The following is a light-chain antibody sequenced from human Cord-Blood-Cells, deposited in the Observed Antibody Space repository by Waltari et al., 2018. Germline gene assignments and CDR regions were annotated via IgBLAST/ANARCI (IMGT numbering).Light chain of an antibody. CDR3: QQRSNWTWT. CDR2: DAS. V-gene: IGKV3-11*01. CDR1: QSVSSY. J-gene: IGKJ1*01. Sequence: EIVLTQSPATLSLSPGERATLSCRASQSVSSYLAWDQQKPGQAPRLLIYDASNSATGIPARFSGSGSGTDFTLTISSLEPEDFAVYYCQQRSNWTWTFGQGTKVEIK.